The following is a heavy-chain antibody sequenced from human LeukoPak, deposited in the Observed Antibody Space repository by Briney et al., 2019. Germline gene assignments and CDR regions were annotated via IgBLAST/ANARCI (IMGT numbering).Heavy chain of an antibody. CDR1: GFSVSTYE. CDR2: ISGSGTTI. D-gene: IGHD3-10*01. V-gene: IGHV3-48*03. Sequence: PGGPLRFSCAASGFSVSTYEINGVRKAPGKGLECVSYISGSGTTISYAASVEGRFTISRDNAKNSLYLEMNSLRVEDTAVYYCARGRPEFFGSGTYLNDWGQGTLVTVSS. CDR3: ARGRPEFFGSGTYLND. J-gene: IGHJ4*02.